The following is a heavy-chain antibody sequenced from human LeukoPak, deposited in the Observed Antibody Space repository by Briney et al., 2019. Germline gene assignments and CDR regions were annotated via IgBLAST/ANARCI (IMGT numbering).Heavy chain of an antibody. CDR2: MNPNSDNT. CDR3: ARGGFDFWSGYSDYYYMDV. CDR1: GYTFTSYG. J-gene: IGHJ6*03. Sequence: GASVKVSCKASGYTFTSYGISWVRQATGQGLEWMGWMNPNSDNTGYAQKFQGRVTITRNTSISTAYMELSSLRSEDTAVYYCARGGFDFWSGYSDYYYMDVWGKGTTVTVSS. V-gene: IGHV1-8*03. D-gene: IGHD3-3*01.